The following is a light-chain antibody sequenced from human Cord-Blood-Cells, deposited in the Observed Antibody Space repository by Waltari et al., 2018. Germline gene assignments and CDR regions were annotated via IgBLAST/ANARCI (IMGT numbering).Light chain of an antibody. V-gene: IGLV1-44*01. Sequence: QSVLTQPPSASGTPGQRVTISCSGSSSNIGSNTVNWYQKLPVTAPKLLIYSNNQRPSGVPDRFSSSKSGTAASLAISGLQSEDEAGYYCEAWDDSLNGWVFGGGTKLTVL. CDR1: SSNIGSNT. CDR2: SNN. J-gene: IGLJ3*02. CDR3: EAWDDSLNGWV.